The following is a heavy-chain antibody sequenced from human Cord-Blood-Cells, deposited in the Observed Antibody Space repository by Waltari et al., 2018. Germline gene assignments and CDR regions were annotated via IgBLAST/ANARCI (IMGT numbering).Heavy chain of an antibody. CDR1: GYSFTSYW. CDR3: ARLNRPLQYYYYGMDG. Sequence: EVQLVQSGAEVKKPGESLKISCKGSGYSFTSYWIGWVRQMPGKGLEWMGISYPGDSVTRYSAPRQGQVTSSADRSISSAYLQWSGLRAADTAMYYCARLNRPLQYYYYGMDGWGQWTTVTVSS. V-gene: IGHV5-51*01. D-gene: IGHD3-16*02. CDR2: SYPGDSVT. J-gene: IGHJ6*02.